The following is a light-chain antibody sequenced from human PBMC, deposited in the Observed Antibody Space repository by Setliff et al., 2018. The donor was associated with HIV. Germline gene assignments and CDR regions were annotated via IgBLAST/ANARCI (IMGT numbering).Light chain of an antibody. CDR2: NFT. CDR3: TPYTSSDTYV. Sequence: QSALTQPASVSAAPGLAITISCTGTNSDVGGYNYVSWYVQEPGKAPKLIMYNFTSRPSGISNRFSGSKSGNTASLTISGLRAEDEGDYFCTPYTSSDTYVFGTGTKVTVL. J-gene: IGLJ1*01. CDR1: NSDVGGYNY. V-gene: IGLV2-14*03.